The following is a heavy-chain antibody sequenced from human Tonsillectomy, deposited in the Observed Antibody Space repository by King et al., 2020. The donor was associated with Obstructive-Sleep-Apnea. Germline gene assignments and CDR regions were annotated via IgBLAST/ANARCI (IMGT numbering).Heavy chain of an antibody. Sequence: VQLVESGVEVKKPGASVKVSCKASGYTFTRYGITWVRLAPGQGLEWMGWISVYNGDTKYAQKFQGRVTMTTDTSTNTAYMEWRSLRSDDTAVYSCARYAYAAVGSTDYFDYWGQGTLVTVSS. CDR1: GYTFTRYG. V-gene: IGHV1-18*04. D-gene: IGHD6-13*01. CDR2: ISVYNGDT. J-gene: IGHJ4*02. CDR3: ARYAYAAVGSTDYFDY.